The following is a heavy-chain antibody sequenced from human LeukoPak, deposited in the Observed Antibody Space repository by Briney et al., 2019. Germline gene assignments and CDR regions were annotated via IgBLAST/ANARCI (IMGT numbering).Heavy chain of an antibody. Sequence: GPSVKVSCKSSGYSFTGYYLDWVRQPPAQGLEWMGWINPKSGGTNYAQKFPGRVTMTRDTSISTAYMELSSIRSDDTGIYYCARRVFSGWGYYFDYWGQGTLVTVSS. J-gene: IGHJ4*02. CDR1: GYSFTGYY. D-gene: IGHD6-19*01. V-gene: IGHV1-2*02. CDR2: INPKSGGT. CDR3: ARRVFSGWGYYFDY.